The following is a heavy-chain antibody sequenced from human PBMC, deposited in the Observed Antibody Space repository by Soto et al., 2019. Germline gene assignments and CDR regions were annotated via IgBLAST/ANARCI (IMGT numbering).Heavy chain of an antibody. Sequence: PVGSLRLSCAASGFTFSSDGMHWVREARGKGLEWVAVIWYDGSNKYYADSVKDRFTISRDNSKNTLYLQMNSLRAEDTAVYYCARDLNSGSTPDYWGQGTLVTVSS. CDR3: ARDLNSGSTPDY. J-gene: IGHJ4*02. CDR1: GFTFSSDG. CDR2: IWYDGSNK. V-gene: IGHV3-33*01. D-gene: IGHD1-26*01.